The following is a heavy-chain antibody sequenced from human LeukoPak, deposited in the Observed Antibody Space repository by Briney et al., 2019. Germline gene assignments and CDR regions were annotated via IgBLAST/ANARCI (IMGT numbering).Heavy chain of an antibody. Sequence: GRSLRRSCAASGFTFDDYAMHWVRQVPGKGLEWVSGISWNSASIGYADSVKGRFTISRDNAKNSLFLQMNSLRVEDTALYYCAKVIHVYGWGSRSFDFWGQGTLVTVSS. CDR3: AKVIHVYGWGSRSFDF. CDR2: ISWNSASI. J-gene: IGHJ4*02. D-gene: IGHD3-10*01. V-gene: IGHV3-9*01. CDR1: GFTFDDYA.